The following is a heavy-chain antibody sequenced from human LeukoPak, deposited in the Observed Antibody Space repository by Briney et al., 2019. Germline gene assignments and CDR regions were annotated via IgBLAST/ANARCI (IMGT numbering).Heavy chain of an antibody. D-gene: IGHD6-13*01. J-gene: IGHJ4*02. Sequence: QPGGSLRLSCAASGFTFSSNWMSWVRQAPGKGLEWVANINQDGSDKYYVDSVKGRFTISRDNAKNSLYLEMNNLRAEDTAVYHCARQQHLTDWGQGTLVTASS. CDR2: INQDGSDK. CDR1: GFTFSSNW. V-gene: IGHV3-7*01. CDR3: ARQQHLTD.